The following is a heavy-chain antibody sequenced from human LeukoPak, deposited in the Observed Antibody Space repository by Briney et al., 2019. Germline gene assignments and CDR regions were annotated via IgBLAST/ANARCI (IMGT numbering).Heavy chain of an antibody. J-gene: IGHJ3*02. CDR1: GFTFSSYE. V-gene: IGHV3-23*01. CDR2: ISGSGGST. CDR3: AKGSGSYYHDAFDI. Sequence: GGSLRLSCAASGFTFSSYEMNWVRQAPGKGLEWVSAISGSGGSTYYADSVKGRLTISRDNSKNTLYLQMNSLRAEDTAVYCCAKGSGSYYHDAFDIWGQGTMITVSS. D-gene: IGHD1-26*01.